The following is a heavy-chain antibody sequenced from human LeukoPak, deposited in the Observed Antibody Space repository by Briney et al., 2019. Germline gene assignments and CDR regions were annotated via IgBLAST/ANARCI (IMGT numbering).Heavy chain of an antibody. CDR2: SSSSGSTI. CDR1: GFTFSSYE. CDR3: AELGIPLLGGV. D-gene: IGHD3-10*02. V-gene: IGHV3-48*03. Sequence: PGGSLRLSCAASGFTFSSYEMNWVRQAPGKGLEWVSYSSSSGSTIYYADSVQGRFPISRDNAKNSLYLQMNSLRAEDTAVYYCAELGIPLLGGVWGKGHTVNISS. J-gene: IGHJ6*04.